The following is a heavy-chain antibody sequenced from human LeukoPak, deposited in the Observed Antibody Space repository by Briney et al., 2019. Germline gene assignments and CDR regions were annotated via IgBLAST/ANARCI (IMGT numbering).Heavy chain of an antibody. V-gene: IGHV1-2*06. CDR3: ARGISGGFDI. CDR2: IIPNSGAT. CDR1: GYILTAYD. Sequence: ASVKVSCKASGYILTAYDLHWVRQAPGQGLEWMGRIIPNSGATNYAQNLQGRVTLTRDTYITTAYMELSRLSPDDTAVYYCARGISGGFDIWGQGTMVTVSS. J-gene: IGHJ3*02. D-gene: IGHD2-21*01.